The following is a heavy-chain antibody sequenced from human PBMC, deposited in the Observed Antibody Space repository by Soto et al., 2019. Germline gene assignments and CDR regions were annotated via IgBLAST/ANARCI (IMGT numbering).Heavy chain of an antibody. D-gene: IGHD1-26*01. V-gene: IGHV3-30*18. CDR2: ISYDGSNK. Sequence: HPGGSLRLSCAASGFTFSSYGMHWVRQAPGKGLEWVAVISYDGSNKYYADSVKGRFTISRDNSKNTLYLQMNSLRAEDTAVYYCAKGVGATYLFDYWGQGTLVTVSS. J-gene: IGHJ4*02. CDR1: GFTFSSYG. CDR3: AKGVGATYLFDY.